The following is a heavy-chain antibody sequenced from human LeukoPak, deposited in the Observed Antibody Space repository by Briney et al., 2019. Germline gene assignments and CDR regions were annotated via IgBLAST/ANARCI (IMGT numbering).Heavy chain of an antibody. D-gene: IGHD4-17*01. Sequence: GGSLRLSCVASGFTFSPHYMDWVRQSPGQGLEWAGLIRNKADGYTTIYAASVRGRFTISRDDSKNSVYLQMDSLKTEDTAVYYCGDLGSTGTDHWGQGTLVTVSS. CDR3: GDLGSTGTDH. V-gene: IGHV3-72*01. J-gene: IGHJ4*02. CDR2: IRNKADGYTT. CDR1: GFTFSPHY.